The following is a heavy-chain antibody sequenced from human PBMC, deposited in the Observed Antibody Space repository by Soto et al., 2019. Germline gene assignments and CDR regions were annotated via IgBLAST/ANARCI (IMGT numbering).Heavy chain of an antibody. D-gene: IGHD3-22*01. CDR2: ISSNGGST. Sequence: SEGSLRLSCSASGFTFSSYAMHWVRQASWKGLEYVSAISSNGGSTYYADSVKGRFTISRDNSKNTLYLQMSSLRAEDTAVYYCVKASALITMIVGWGQGTLVTVSS. CDR3: VKASALITMIVG. V-gene: IGHV3-64D*08. CDR1: GFTFSSYA. J-gene: IGHJ4*02.